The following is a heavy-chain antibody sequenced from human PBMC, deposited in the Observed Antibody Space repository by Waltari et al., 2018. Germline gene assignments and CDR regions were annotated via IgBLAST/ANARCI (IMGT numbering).Heavy chain of an antibody. Sequence: QVQLVQSGAEVKKPGSSVKVSCKASGGTFSSYTISWVRQAPGQGLGWMGRIIPILGIANYAQKFQGRVTITADKSTSTAYMELSSLRSEDTAVYYCARVGGPMTTGGTYYYYGMDVWGQGTTVTVSS. V-gene: IGHV1-69*02. D-gene: IGHD4-17*01. J-gene: IGHJ6*02. CDR1: GGTFSSYT. CDR3: ARVGGPMTTGGTYYYYGMDV. CDR2: IIPILGIA.